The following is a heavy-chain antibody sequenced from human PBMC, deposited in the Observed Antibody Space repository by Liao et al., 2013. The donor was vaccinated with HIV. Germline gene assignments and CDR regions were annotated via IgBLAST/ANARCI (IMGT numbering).Heavy chain of an antibody. CDR2: IYYSGST. D-gene: IGHD2-2*01. V-gene: IGHV4-59*12. Sequence: QVRLQESGPRLVKPSETLSLTCTVSGGSISSYYWSWIRQPPGKGLEWIGYIYYSGSTNYNPSLKSRVTISVDTSKNQFSLELGSVTAADTAVYYCARDNPSWYWYFDLWGRGTLVTVSS. CDR3: ARDNPSWYWYFDL. CDR1: GGSISSYY. J-gene: IGHJ2*01.